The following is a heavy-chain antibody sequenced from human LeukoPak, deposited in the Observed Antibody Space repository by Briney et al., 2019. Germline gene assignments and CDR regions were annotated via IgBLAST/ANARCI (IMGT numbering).Heavy chain of an antibody. D-gene: IGHD1-26*01. V-gene: IGHV3-11*05. CDR1: GFTFSDYY. CDR3: ARGPYNSGRYYSDYYRLDV. CDR2: ISSSSNYT. Sequence: GGSLRLSCAASGFTFSDYYMSWIRQAPGKGLEWVSYISSSSNYTNYADSVKGRFTISRDNAKNSLYLQMNSLRAEDTAVYYCARGPYNSGRYYSDYYRLDVWGQGTPVTVSS. J-gene: IGHJ6*02.